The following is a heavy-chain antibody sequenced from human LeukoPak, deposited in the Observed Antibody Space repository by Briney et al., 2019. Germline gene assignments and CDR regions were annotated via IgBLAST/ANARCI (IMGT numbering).Heavy chain of an antibody. D-gene: IGHD6-13*01. Sequence: ASVKVSCKASGYTFTSYDINWERQATGQGLEWMGWMNPNSGNTGYAQKFQGRVTMTRNTSISTAYMELRSLRSDDTAVYYCARVDAAAGTRYLYWGQGTLVTVSS. CDR3: ARVDAAAGTRYLY. J-gene: IGHJ4*02. CDR2: MNPNSGNT. V-gene: IGHV1-8*01. CDR1: GYTFTSYD.